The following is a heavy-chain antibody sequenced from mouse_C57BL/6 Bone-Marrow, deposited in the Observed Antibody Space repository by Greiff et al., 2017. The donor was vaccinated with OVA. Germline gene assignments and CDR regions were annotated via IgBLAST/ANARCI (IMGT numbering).Heavy chain of an antibody. Sequence: EVMLVESGGGLVKPGGSLKLSCAASGFTFSSYAMSWVRQTPEKRLEWVATISDGGSYTDYPDNVKGRFTIARDNAKNNLYLQMSHLKSEDTAMYYCAMRPAVGGYYAMDYWGQGTSVTVSS. CDR3: AMRPAVGGYYAMDY. J-gene: IGHJ4*01. CDR2: ISDGGSYT. V-gene: IGHV5-4*03. CDR1: GFTFSSYA. D-gene: IGHD1-1*01.